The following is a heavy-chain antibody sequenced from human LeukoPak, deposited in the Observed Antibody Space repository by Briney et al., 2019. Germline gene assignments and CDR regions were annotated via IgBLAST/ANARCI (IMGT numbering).Heavy chain of an antibody. CDR1: GFTFSNYA. D-gene: IGHD3-3*01. CDR3: AKALDWSGDNRFDY. Sequence: PGGSLRLSCAASGFTFSNYAMSWVRHAPGKGLGWVSAVSGNGGSTYYADSVKGRLTNSRDNSENTLYLQTNNLRAEDTAVYYCAKALDWSGDNRFDYWGQGTLVTVSS. CDR2: VSGNGGST. V-gene: IGHV3-23*01. J-gene: IGHJ4*02.